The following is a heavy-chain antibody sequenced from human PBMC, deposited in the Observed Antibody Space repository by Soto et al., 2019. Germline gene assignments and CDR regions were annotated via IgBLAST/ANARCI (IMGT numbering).Heavy chain of an antibody. CDR3: AKDRTAAARNFDY. V-gene: IGHV3-23*01. CDR1: GFTFSNHA. J-gene: IGHJ4*02. Sequence: GGSLRLSCAASGFTFSNHAMSWVRQAPGKGLEWVSAISTAVGATYYADSVKGRFTISRDDSNNTLYLQMNSLRAEDTAVYYCAKDRTAAARNFDYWGRGTPVTVSS. D-gene: IGHD6-13*01. CDR2: ISTAVGAT.